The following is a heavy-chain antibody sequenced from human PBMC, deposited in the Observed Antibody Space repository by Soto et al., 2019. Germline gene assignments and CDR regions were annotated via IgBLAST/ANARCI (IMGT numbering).Heavy chain of an antibody. CDR3: ARDNGISSGWNFYFDY. V-gene: IGHV3-48*01. D-gene: IGHD6-19*01. CDR1: GFTFSSYS. J-gene: IGHJ4*02. CDR2: IGSGSGSTI. Sequence: ESGGGLVQPEGSLRLSCAASGFTFSSYSMNWVRQAPGKGLEWVSFIGSGSGSTIYYADSVQGRFTISRDNAKSSLYLQMNSLRAEDTAVYYCARDNGISSGWNFYFDYWGQGALVTVSS.